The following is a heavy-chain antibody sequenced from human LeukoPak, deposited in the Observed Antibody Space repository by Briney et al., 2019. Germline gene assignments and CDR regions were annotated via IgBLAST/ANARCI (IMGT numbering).Heavy chain of an antibody. CDR3: ATIAARPRAYYYYYYMDV. CDR2: FDPEDGET. D-gene: IGHD6-6*01. CDR1: GYTLTELS. J-gene: IGHJ6*03. V-gene: IGHV1-24*01. Sequence: ASVKVSCKVSGYTLTELSMHWVRQAPGKGLEWMGGFDPEDGETIYAQKFQGRVTMTEDTSTDTAYMELSSLRSEDTAVYYCATIAARPRAYYYYYYMDVWGKGTTVTVSS.